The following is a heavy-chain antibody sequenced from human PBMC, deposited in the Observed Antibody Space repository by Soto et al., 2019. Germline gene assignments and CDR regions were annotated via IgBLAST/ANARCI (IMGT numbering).Heavy chain of an antibody. V-gene: IGHV3-30-3*01. CDR1: GFTFSSYA. J-gene: IGHJ4*02. Sequence: QVPLVESGGGVVQPGRSLRLSCAASGFTFSSYAMHWVRQAPGKGLEWVAVISYDGSNKYYADSVKGRFTISRDNSKNTLYLQMNSLRAEDTAVYYCARGEVAVAGTPNYWGQGTLVTVSS. D-gene: IGHD6-19*01. CDR3: ARGEVAVAGTPNY. CDR2: ISYDGSNK.